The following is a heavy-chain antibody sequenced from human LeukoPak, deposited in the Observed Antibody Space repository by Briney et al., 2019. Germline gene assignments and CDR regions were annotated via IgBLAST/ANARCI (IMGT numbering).Heavy chain of an antibody. CDR3: ARAELLTCWFDP. V-gene: IGHV4-61*02. CDR2: IYTSGST. CDR1: GGSISSGSYY. J-gene: IGHJ5*02. D-gene: IGHD1-26*01. Sequence: SQTLSLTCTVSGGSISSGSYYWSWIRQPAGKGLEWIGRIYTSGSTNYNPSLKSRVTISVDTSKNQFSLKLSSVTAADTAVYYCARAELLTCWFDPWGQGTLVTVSS.